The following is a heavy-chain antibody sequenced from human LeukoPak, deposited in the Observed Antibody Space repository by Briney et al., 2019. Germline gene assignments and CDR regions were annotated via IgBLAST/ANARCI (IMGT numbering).Heavy chain of an antibody. V-gene: IGHV1-69*13. CDR3: AREDLRYCSGGSCNNWFDP. CDR1: GGTFSSYA. J-gene: IGHJ5*02. D-gene: IGHD2-15*01. CDR2: IIPIFGTA. Sequence: SVKVSCKASGGTFSSYAISWVRQAPGQGLEWMGGIIPIFGTANYAQKFQGRVTITADESTSTAYMELSSLRSEDTAAYYCAREDLRYCSGGSCNNWFDPWGQGTLVTVSS.